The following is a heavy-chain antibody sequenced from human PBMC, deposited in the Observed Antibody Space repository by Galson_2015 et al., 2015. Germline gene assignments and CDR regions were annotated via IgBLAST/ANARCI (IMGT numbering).Heavy chain of an antibody. CDR1: GGTFSSYA. Sequence: SVKVSCKASGGTFSSYAISWVRQAPGQGLEWMGGIIPIFGTANYAQKFQGRVTITADESTSTAYMELSSLRSEDTAVYYCAGPSVRYFDWPPPGAFDIWGQGTMVTVSS. J-gene: IGHJ3*02. CDR3: AGPSVRYFDWPPPGAFDI. V-gene: IGHV1-69*13. D-gene: IGHD3-9*01. CDR2: IIPIFGTA.